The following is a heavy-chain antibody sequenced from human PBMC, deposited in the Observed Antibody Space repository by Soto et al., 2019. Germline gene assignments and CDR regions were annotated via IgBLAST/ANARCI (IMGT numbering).Heavy chain of an antibody. CDR2: IYYSGST. J-gene: IGHJ4*02. CDR3: ARQEMASPYYFDY. Sequence: SETLSLTCTVSGGSISSSSYYWGWIRQPPGKGLEWIGSIYYSGSTYYNPSLKGRVTISVDTSKNQFSLKLSSVTAADTAVYYCARQEMASPYYFDYWGQGTLVTVSS. D-gene: IGHD5-12*01. CDR1: GGSISSSSYY. V-gene: IGHV4-39*01.